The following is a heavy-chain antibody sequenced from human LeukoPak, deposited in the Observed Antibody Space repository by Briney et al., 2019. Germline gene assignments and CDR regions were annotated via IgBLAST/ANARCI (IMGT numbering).Heavy chain of an antibody. Sequence: ASVKVSCKASGYTFTNYGISWVRQAPGQGLEWMGWISAYNGNTNYAQKLQGRVTMTTDTSTSTAYMELRSLRSDDTAVYYCARARRLNWKDSFDYWGQGTLVTVSS. CDR1: GYTFTNYG. CDR3: ARARRLNWKDSFDY. J-gene: IGHJ4*02. CDR2: ISAYNGNT. V-gene: IGHV1-18*01. D-gene: IGHD1-20*01.